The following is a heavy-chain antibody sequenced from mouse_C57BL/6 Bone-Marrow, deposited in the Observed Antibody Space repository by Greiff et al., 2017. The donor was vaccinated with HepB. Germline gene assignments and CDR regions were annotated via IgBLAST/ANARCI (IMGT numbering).Heavy chain of an antibody. CDR3: ASYGSSPAWFAY. D-gene: IGHD1-1*01. CDR1: GYTFTSYW. Sequence: QVQLQQPGAELVKPGASVKVSCKASGYTFTSYWMHWVKQRPGQGLEWIGRIHPSDSDTNYNQKFKGKATLTVDKSSSTAYMQLSSLTAEDSAVYYCASYGSSPAWFAYWGQGTLVTVSA. V-gene: IGHV1-74*01. J-gene: IGHJ3*01. CDR2: IHPSDSDT.